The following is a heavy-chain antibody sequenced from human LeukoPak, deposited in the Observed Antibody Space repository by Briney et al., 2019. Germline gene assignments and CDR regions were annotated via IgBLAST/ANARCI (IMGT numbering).Heavy chain of an antibody. J-gene: IGHJ2*01. Sequence: SETLSLTCVVYGGSFSNYYWGWIRQPPGKGLEWIGSIYYSGSTYYNPSLKSRVTISVDTSKNQFSLKLSSVTAADTAVYYCARASHGWYFDLWGRGTLVTVSS. D-gene: IGHD6-6*01. CDR2: IYYSGST. CDR3: ARASHGWYFDL. CDR1: GGSFSNYY. V-gene: IGHV4-39*07.